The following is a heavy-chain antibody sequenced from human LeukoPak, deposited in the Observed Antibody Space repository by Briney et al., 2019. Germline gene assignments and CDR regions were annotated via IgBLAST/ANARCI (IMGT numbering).Heavy chain of an antibody. J-gene: IGHJ5*02. CDR2: ISSSSSYI. V-gene: IGHV3-21*04. CDR3: ASSLAVAAWFDP. D-gene: IGHD6-19*01. CDR1: CG. Sequence: CGMNWVRQAPGKGLEWVSSISSSSSYIYYADSVKGRFTISRDNAKNSLYLQMNSLRAEDTAVYYCASSLAVAAWFDPWGQGTLVTVSS.